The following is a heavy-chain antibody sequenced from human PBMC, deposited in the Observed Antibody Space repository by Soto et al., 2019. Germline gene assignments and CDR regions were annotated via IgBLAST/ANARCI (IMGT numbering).Heavy chain of an antibody. J-gene: IGHJ6*02. CDR3: ARMGSQRYYYYGMDV. Sequence: EVQLVESGGGLVKPGGSLRLSCAASGFTFSSYSMNWVRQAPGKGLEWVSSISSSSSYIYYADSVKGRFTISRDNAKKYLYLQMTSLRAEDTAAYYCARMGSQRYYYYGMDVWGQGTTVTVSS. CDR1: GFTFSSYS. CDR2: ISSSSSYI. D-gene: IGHD6-25*01. V-gene: IGHV3-21*01.